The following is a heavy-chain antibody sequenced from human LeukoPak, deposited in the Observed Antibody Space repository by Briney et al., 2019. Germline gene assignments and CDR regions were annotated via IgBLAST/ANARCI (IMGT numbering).Heavy chain of an antibody. D-gene: IGHD3-22*01. CDR2: INHSGST. CDR3: ARASYSYDINGWVPFDY. Sequence: SETLSLTCAVYGGSFSGYYWTWIRQPPGKGLEWIGEINHSGSTNYNPSLKSRVTISVDTSKNQFSLRLSSVTAADTAVYYCARASYSYDINGWVPFDYWGQGTLVTVSS. V-gene: IGHV4-34*01. CDR1: GGSFSGYY. J-gene: IGHJ4*02.